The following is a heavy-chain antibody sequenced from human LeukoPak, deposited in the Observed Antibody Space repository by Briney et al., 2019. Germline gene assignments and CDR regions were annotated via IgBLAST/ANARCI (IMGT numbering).Heavy chain of an antibody. CDR3: ARANCADDCYLKH. CDR2: ISVDNGDT. J-gene: IGHJ4*02. Sequence: ASVKVSCKASGYTFANYAITWVRQAPGQGLEYMGWISVDNGDTNDAQMLQGRVTMTTDTSTNTAYMELRGLRSDDTAVYYCARANCADDCYLKHWGQGTLVTVSS. D-gene: IGHD2-21*02. CDR1: GYTFANYA. V-gene: IGHV1-18*01.